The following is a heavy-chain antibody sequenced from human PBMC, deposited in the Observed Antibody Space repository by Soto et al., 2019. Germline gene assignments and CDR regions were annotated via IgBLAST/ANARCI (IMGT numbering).Heavy chain of an antibody. CDR2: IYYSGST. V-gene: IGHV4-39*01. D-gene: IGHD3-9*01. CDR3: ARLLRYFDWLSQYGMDV. CDR1: GGSISSSSYY. Sequence: SETLSLTCTVSGGSISSSSYYWGWIRQPPGKGLEWIGSIYYSGSTYYNPSLKSRVTISVDTSKNQFSLKLSSVTAADTAVYYCARLLRYFDWLSQYGMDVWAKGPRSPSP. J-gene: IGHJ6*02.